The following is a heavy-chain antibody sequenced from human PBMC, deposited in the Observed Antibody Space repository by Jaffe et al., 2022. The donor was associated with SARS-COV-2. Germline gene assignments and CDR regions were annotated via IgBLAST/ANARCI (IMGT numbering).Heavy chain of an antibody. D-gene: IGHD3-10*01. CDR3: ARGVLWFGELLDY. CDR2: IYTSGST. V-gene: IGHV4-61*02. Sequence: QVQLQESGPGLVKPSQTLSLTCTVSGGSISSGSYYWSWIRQPAGKGLEWIGRIYTSGSTNYNPSLKSRVTISVDTSKNQFSLKLSSVTAADTAVYYCARGVLWFGELLDYWGQGTLVTVSS. CDR1: GGSISSGSYY. J-gene: IGHJ4*02.